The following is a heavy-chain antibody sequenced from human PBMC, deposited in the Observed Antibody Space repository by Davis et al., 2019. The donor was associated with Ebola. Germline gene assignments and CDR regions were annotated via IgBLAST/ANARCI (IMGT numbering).Heavy chain of an antibody. CDR2: VFHSGST. V-gene: IGHV4-31*03. Sequence: MPSETLSLTCTVSGGALGSGTHFWSWIRQHPGRGLEWIGYVFHSGSTFFNPSLKSRVTMSVDTSKNQFSLKLKSVTAADTAVYYCARDDSSGYFFDYWGQGTLVTVSS. CDR1: GGALGSGTHF. CDR3: ARDDSSGYFFDY. D-gene: IGHD3-22*01. J-gene: IGHJ4*02.